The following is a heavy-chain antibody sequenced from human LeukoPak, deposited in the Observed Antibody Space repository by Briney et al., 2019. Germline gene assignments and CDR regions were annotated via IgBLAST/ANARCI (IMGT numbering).Heavy chain of an antibody. CDR3: ATKIRITMVRGVITPNDY. CDR2: INTKTGNP. CDR1: GGTFSSYA. Sequence: GASVKVSCKASGGTFSSYAISWVRQAPGQGLEWMGWINTKTGNPTYAQGFTGRFVFSLDTSVSTAYLQISSLKAEDTAVYYCATKIRITMVRGVITPNDYWGQGTLVTVSS. D-gene: IGHD3-10*01. J-gene: IGHJ4*02. V-gene: IGHV7-4-1*02.